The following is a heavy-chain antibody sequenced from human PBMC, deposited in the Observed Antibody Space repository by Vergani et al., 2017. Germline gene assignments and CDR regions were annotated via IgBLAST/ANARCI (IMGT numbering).Heavy chain of an antibody. D-gene: IGHD4-17*01. J-gene: IGHJ6*03. V-gene: IGHV3-21*01. CDR3: ARSPDYCDYNYYYIDV. Sequence: EVQLVESGGGLVKPGGSLRLSCAASGFTLSRVSMNWVRQAPGKGLEWASYIDFSSSYIYYEDSVKGRFTISSDNAKNSLYLQMNSLGPEDTAVYYCARSPDYCDYNYYYIDVWGKGTTVTVSS. CDR2: IDFSSSYI. CDR1: GFTLSRVS.